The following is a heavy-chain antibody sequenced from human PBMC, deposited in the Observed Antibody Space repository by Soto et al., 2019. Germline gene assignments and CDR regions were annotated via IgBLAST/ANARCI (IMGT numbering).Heavy chain of an antibody. J-gene: IGHJ4*02. V-gene: IGHV3-30*18. D-gene: IGHD2-2*01. CDR2: ISYDGSNK. CDR1: GFTFSSYG. Sequence: GGSLRLSCAASGFTFSSYGMHWVRQTPGKGLVWVAVISYDGSNKYYADSVKGRFTISRDNSKNTLYLQMNSLRAEDTAVYYCAKSSELFQLLLAYWGQGTLVTVSS. CDR3: AKSSELFQLLLAY.